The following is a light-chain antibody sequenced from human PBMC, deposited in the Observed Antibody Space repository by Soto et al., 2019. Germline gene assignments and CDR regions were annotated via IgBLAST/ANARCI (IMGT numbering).Light chain of an antibody. CDR1: QRVLYSSNNKNY. V-gene: IGKV4-1*01. Sequence: DIVMTQSPDSLAVSLGERATINCKSSQRVLYSSNNKNYLAWYQQKPGQPPKALIYWASTRESGVPGRFSGSGSGTDFTLTISSLQAEDVAVYYCQQYYTTPWTFGQGTKVDSK. J-gene: IGKJ1*01. CDR3: QQYYTTPWT. CDR2: WAS.